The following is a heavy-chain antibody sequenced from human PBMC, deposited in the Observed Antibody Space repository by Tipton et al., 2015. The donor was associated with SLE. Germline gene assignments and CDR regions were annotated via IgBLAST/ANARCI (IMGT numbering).Heavy chain of an antibody. CDR1: GFIFSQFG. CDR2: IRFDGSNK. Sequence: SLRLSCVTSGFIFSQFGLHWVRQAPGKGPQWVAFIRFDGSNKYYAESVRGRFTISRDNAQNPVFLQMNSLRVDDTAVYYCVRAFPYDYANNWGQGTLVTVSS. J-gene: IGHJ4*02. V-gene: IGHV3-33*01. CDR3: VRAFPYDYANN. D-gene: IGHD3-16*01.